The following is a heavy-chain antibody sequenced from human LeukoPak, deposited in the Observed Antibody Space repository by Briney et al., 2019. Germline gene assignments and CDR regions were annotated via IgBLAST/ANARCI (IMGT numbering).Heavy chain of an antibody. V-gene: IGHV4-39*01. CDR3: XXXXYXSXXFEH. CDR2: MYYSGTT. J-gene: IGHJ4*02. Sequence: SVTLSLTCTVSGGSMSSSNYYWGWVRQSPGKGLEWIGSMYYSGTTYHNRSLKSRVTISVDTSKTKMSLRLSSVTAAHTAVYXXXXXXYXSXXFEHWXQGILVTVSS. CDR1: GGSMSSSNYY. D-gene: IGHD1-14*01.